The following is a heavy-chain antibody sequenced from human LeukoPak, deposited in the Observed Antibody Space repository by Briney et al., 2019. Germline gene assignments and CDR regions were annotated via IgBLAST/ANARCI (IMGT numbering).Heavy chain of an antibody. D-gene: IGHD6-13*01. CDR1: GFTFSSYG. Sequence: GGSLRLSCAASGFTFSSYGMHWVRQAPGKGLEWVAVISYDGGNKYYADSVKGRFTISRDNSKNTLYLQMNSLRAEDTAVYYCTKKALDYSSPANWFDPWGQGTLVTVSS. J-gene: IGHJ5*02. CDR3: TKKALDYSSPANWFDP. CDR2: ISYDGGNK. V-gene: IGHV3-30*18.